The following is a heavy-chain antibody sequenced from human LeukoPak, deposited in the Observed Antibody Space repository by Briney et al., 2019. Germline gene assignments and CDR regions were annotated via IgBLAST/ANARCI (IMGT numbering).Heavy chain of an antibody. CDR2: ITGDGSNT. J-gene: IGHJ4*02. D-gene: IGHD2-15*01. CDR3: ASRDPCSGGTCYPLAY. CDR1: GFTFSRNG. Sequence: QLGGSLRLSCAASGFTFSRNGMHWVRQAPGQGLDWLSSITGDGSNTYYADSAKGRFTISRDNSKNTVYLQMSSLRPEDTAIYYCASRDPCSGGTCYPLAYWGQGTRVIVSS. V-gene: IGHV3-23*01.